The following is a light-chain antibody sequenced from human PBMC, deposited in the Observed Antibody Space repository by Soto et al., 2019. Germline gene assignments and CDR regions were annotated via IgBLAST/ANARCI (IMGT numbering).Light chain of an antibody. CDR1: QGVSSY. CDR3: QQRSHWLT. CDR2: DAS. J-gene: IGKJ4*01. V-gene: IGKV3-11*01. Sequence: EIVLTQSPATLSLSPGERATLSCRASQGVSSYLAWYQQKPGQAPRLLIYDASNRATGIPTRFSGSGSGTDFPLTISSLQPEDFAFYYCQQRSHWLTFGGGTKVRIK.